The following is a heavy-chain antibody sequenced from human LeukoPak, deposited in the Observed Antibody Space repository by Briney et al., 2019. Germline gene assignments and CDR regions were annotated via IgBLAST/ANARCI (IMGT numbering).Heavy chain of an antibody. D-gene: IGHD2-2*01. J-gene: IGHJ4*02. CDR1: GFTSSSNS. Sequence: PGGSLRLSCAASGFTSSSNSMNWVRQAPGKGLEWVSSISSSSSYIYYADSVKGRFTISRDNAKNSLYLQMNSLRAEDTAVYYCARESGENYIVVVPAAFDYWGQGTLVTVSS. CDR3: ARESGENYIVVVPAAFDY. V-gene: IGHV3-21*01. CDR2: ISSSSSYI.